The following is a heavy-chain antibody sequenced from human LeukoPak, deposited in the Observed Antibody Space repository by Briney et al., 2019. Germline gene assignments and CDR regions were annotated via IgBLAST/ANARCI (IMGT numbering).Heavy chain of an antibody. CDR2: IYSGGST. CDR1: GFTVSSNY. CDR3: ARDNSAGTYCSGGSCYPIHDD. J-gene: IGHJ4*02. D-gene: IGHD2-15*01. V-gene: IGHV3-66*01. Sequence: GGSLRLSCAASGFTVSSNYMSWVHQAPGKGLEWVSIIYSGGSTDYKDSVKDRFIISRDNSKYTLYLQMNSLRAEDTAVYYRARDNSAGTYCSGGSCYPIHDDWGQGTLVTVSS.